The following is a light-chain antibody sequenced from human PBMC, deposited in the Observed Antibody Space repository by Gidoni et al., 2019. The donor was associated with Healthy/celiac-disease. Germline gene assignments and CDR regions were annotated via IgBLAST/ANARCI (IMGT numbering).Light chain of an antibody. CDR3: QQSYSTPRT. J-gene: IGKJ1*01. CDR2: AAS. V-gene: IGKV1-39*01. CDR1: QSISSY. Sequence: DIQMTQSPSSLSASVGDRVTITCRASQSISSYLTSYQQKPGKAPKLLIYAASSLQSGVPSRFSGSGSGTDFTLTISSLQPEDFATYYCQQSYSTPRTFGQGTKVEIK.